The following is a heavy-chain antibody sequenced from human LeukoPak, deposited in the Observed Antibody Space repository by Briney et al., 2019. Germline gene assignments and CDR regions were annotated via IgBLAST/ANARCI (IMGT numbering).Heavy chain of an antibody. J-gene: IGHJ4*02. CDR3: AKGGGFLEWLSNYFDY. V-gene: IGHV3-23*01. Sequence: GGSLRLSCAASGFTFSSYAMNWVRQAPGKGLEWVSAISGSGGSTYYADSVKGRFTISRDNSKNTLYLQMNGLRAEDTAVYYCAKGGGFLEWLSNYFDYWGQGALVTVSS. D-gene: IGHD3-3*01. CDR2: ISGSGGST. CDR1: GFTFSSYA.